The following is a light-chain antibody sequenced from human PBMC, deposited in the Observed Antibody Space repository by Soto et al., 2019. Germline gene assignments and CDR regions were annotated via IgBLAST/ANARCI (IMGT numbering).Light chain of an antibody. V-gene: IGLV2-14*01. Sequence: QSVLTQPASVSGSPGQSITISCSGTSSDVGGYNYVSWYQQHPGKAPKLMIYEVSNRPSGVSDRFLGSKSGDTASLTISGLQADDEADYYCGSYTSSSTRVFGTGTKVTVL. J-gene: IGLJ1*01. CDR2: EVS. CDR3: GSYTSSSTRV. CDR1: SSDVGGYNY.